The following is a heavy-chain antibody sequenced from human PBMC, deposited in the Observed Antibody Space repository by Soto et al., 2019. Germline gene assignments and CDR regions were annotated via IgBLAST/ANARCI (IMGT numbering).Heavy chain of an antibody. CDR2: IYYSGST. Sequence: NPSPTCTVSGGTISSCYWSWIRQPPGKGLEWIGYIYYSGSTNCNPSLKSRVTISVDTSKNQFSLKLSSVTAADTAVYYCARRYGSAIDYWGQGTLVTVSS. CDR1: GGTISSCY. J-gene: IGHJ4*02. D-gene: IGHD1-26*01. CDR3: ARRYGSAIDY. V-gene: IGHV4-59*08.